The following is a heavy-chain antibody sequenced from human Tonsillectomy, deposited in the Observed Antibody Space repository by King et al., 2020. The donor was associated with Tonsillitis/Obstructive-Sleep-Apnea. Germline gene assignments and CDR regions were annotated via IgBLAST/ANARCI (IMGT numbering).Heavy chain of an antibody. D-gene: IGHD3-3*01. CDR2: IWYDGSNK. CDR1: GFTFSSYG. V-gene: IGHV3-33*01. J-gene: IGHJ3*02. CDR3: ARGITIFGVDAFDI. Sequence: VQLVESGGGVVQPGRSLRLSCAASGFTFSSYGMLWVRQAPGQGLERVAVIWYDGSNKYFADSVKGRFTISRDNSKNTLYLQMNSLRAEDTAVYYCARGITIFGVDAFDIWGQGTMVTVSS.